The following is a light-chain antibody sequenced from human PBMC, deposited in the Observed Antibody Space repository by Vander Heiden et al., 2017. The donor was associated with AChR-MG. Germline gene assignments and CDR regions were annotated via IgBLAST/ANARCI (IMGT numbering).Light chain of an antibody. CDR1: SSDVGGYNC. Sequence: QSALTQPRSASGSPGQSVTISCTGTSSDVGGYNCVAWYQQHPGKAPKLMIYEVSKRPSGVPDRFSGSKSGNTASLTVSGLQAEDEADYYCSSYAGSNNLGVFGGGTKLTVL. CDR2: EVS. CDR3: SSYAGSNNLGV. V-gene: IGLV2-8*01. J-gene: IGLJ2*01.